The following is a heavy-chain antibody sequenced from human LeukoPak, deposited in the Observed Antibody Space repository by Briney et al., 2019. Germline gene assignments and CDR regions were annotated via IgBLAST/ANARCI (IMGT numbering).Heavy chain of an antibody. CDR3: ARDSTGNDAFDI. Sequence: ASVKVSCKASRYIFTTYYMHWVRQAPGQGLEWMGIINPSGGGTSYAQKLQGRVTMTRDTSTSTVYMELSSLRSEDTAVYYCARDSTGNDAFDIWGQGTMVTVSS. CDR2: INPSGGGT. CDR1: RYIFTTYY. V-gene: IGHV1-46*04. D-gene: IGHD1-1*01. J-gene: IGHJ3*02.